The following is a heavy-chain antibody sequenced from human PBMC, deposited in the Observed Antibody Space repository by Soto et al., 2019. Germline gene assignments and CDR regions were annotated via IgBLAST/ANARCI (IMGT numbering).Heavy chain of an antibody. D-gene: IGHD2-21*01. J-gene: IGHJ4*02. CDR2: IYHSGTA. CDR1: GYSITSGDS. CDR3: SRGVNL. Sequence: SETLSLTCAVSGYSITSGDSWGWFRQPPGKGLEWIGTIYHSGTAYYNPSLTSRVTISIDTSKHQFSLTLSSVTAADSAVYYCSRGVNLWGQGVMVTVSS. V-gene: IGHV4-38-2*01.